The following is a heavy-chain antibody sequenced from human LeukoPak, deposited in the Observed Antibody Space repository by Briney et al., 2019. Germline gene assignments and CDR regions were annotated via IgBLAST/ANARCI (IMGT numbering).Heavy chain of an antibody. Sequence: GESLQISCKGSGYRFTTYWIGWVRQMPGKGLEWMGIIYPGDSDTRYSPSFQGQVTISADKSITTAYLQWDSLKASDTAMYYCARHPWGIKVADYWGQGTLVTVSS. CDR3: ARHPWGIKVADY. CDR2: IYPGDSDT. J-gene: IGHJ4*02. D-gene: IGHD3-16*01. CDR1: GYRFTTYW. V-gene: IGHV5-51*01.